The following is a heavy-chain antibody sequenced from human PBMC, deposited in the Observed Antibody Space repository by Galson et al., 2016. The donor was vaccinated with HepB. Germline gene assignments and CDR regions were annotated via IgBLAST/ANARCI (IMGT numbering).Heavy chain of an antibody. CDR1: GFAFRNNG. Sequence: SLRLSCAASGFAFRNNGFHWVRQAPGKGLEWVAVIWYDGSLTYYADSVKGRFTISRDNSKNTLYLQMNSLRVDDTGVFYCARDPTPGCSRWGMDVWGQGTTVTVSS. V-gene: IGHV3-33*01. D-gene: IGHD2-15*01. J-gene: IGHJ6*02. CDR2: IWYDGSLT. CDR3: ARDPTPGCSRWGMDV.